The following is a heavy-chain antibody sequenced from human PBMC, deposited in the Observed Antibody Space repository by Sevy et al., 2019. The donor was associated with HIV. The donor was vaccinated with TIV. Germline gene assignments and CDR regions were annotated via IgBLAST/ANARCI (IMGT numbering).Heavy chain of an antibody. CDR2: ISGSGTRT. CDR3: AKGGGDHYEPDEIGYYFYYYNMDV. Sequence: GGSLRLSCAVSGFSFDSYGMTWVRQAPGKGLEWVSGISGSGTRTYYADSVKGRFIISRDNSKNTLYLQMNSLRSEDTAIYYCAKGGGDHYEPDEIGYYFYYYNMDVWGKGTTVTVSS. CDR1: GFSFDSYG. D-gene: IGHD3-22*01. V-gene: IGHV3-23*01. J-gene: IGHJ6*03.